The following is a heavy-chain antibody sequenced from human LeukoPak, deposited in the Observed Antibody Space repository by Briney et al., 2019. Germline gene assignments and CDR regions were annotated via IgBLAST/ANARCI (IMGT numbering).Heavy chain of an antibody. CDR2: INHSGST. V-gene: IGHV4-34*01. CDR3: ASNGSSGLYYFDY. D-gene: IGHD3-22*01. Sequence: PSETLSLTCTVSGGSISSFYWSWIRQPPGKGLEWIGEINHSGSTNYNPSLKSRVTISVDTSKNQFSLKLSSVTAADTAVYYCASNGSSGLYYFDYWGQGTLVTVSS. J-gene: IGHJ4*02. CDR1: GGSISSFY.